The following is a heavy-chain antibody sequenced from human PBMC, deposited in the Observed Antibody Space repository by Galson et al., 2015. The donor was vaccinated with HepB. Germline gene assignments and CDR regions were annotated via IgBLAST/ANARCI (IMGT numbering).Heavy chain of an antibody. D-gene: IGHD5-12*01. V-gene: IGHV4-59*12. J-gene: IGHJ4*02. CDR1: GGSISSYY. CDR2: IYYSGST. Sequence: ETLSLTCTVSGGSISSYYWSWIRQPPGKGLEWIGYIYYSGSTNYNPSLKSRVTISVDTSKNQFSLKLSSVTAADTAVYYCAKEGYGNSFDYWGQGTLVTVSS. CDR3: AKEGYGNSFDY.